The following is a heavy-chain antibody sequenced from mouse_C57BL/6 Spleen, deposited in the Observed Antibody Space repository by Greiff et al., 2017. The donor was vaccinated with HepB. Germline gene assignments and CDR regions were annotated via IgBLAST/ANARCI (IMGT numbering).Heavy chain of an antibody. CDR1: GFNIKDDY. D-gene: IGHD1-1*01. V-gene: IGHV14-4*01. J-gene: IGHJ2*01. CDR3: TLITTVVPY. Sequence: VQLKQSGAELVRPGASVKLSCTASGFNIKDDYMHWVKQRPEQGLEWIGWIDPENGDTEYASKFQGKATITADTSSNTAYLQLSSLTSEDTAVYYCTLITTVVPYWGQGTTLTVSS. CDR2: IDPENGDT.